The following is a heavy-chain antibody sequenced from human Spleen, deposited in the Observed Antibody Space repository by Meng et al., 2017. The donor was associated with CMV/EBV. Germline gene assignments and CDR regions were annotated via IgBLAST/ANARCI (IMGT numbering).Heavy chain of an antibody. CDR2: IDPSGGST. J-gene: IGHJ4*02. V-gene: IGHV1-46*01. CDR3: ARESRGLTIFGVAHFDY. D-gene: IGHD3-3*01. Sequence: ASVKVSCKASGYTFTTYYMHWVRQAPGQGLEWMGIIDPSGGSTSYAQKFQGRVTMTRDTSTSTVYMELSSLRSEDTAVYYCARESRGLTIFGVAHFDYWGQGSLVTVSS. CDR1: GYTFTTYY.